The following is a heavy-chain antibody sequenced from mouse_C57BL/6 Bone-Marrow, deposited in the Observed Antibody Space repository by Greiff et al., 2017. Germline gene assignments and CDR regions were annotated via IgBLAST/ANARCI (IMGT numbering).Heavy chain of an antibody. D-gene: IGHD1-1*01. CDR1: GYTFTSYN. V-gene: IGHV1-12*01. CDR2: IYPGNGDT. CDR3: ARWGTTVVVSYCYFDV. J-gene: IGHJ1*03. Sequence: LQESGAELVRPGASVKMSCKASGYTFTSYNMHWVKQTTRQGLEWIGAIYPGNGDTSYNQKFKGKATLTVDKSSSTAYMQLSSLTSEDSAVYFCARWGTTVVVSYCYFDVWGTGTTVTVSS.